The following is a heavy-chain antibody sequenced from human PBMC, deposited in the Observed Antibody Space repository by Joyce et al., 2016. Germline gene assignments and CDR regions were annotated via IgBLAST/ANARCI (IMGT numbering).Heavy chain of an antibody. CDR2: SYNSETT. CDR1: GDSLSGTSYY. J-gene: IGHJ6*02. Sequence: HLQESGPGLVKPSETLSLTCTISGDSLSGTSYYWSWIRQSPGKGLEWLGFSYNSETTHYNPSLGGRLSISVGAAKKQFSLRLTSVTSADTAVYYCATSLPSRVGGFQFFGMDVWGQGTTVIVS. CDR3: ATSLPSRVGGFQFFGMDV. V-gene: IGHV4-61*01. D-gene: IGHD3-10*01.